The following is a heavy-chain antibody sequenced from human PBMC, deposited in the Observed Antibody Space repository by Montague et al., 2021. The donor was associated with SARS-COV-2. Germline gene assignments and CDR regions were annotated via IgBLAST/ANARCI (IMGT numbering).Heavy chain of an antibody. J-gene: IGHJ6*02. CDR1: GGSFSGYY. Sequence: ETLSLTCAVYGGSFSGYYWSWIRQPPGKGLEWIGEINHSGSTNXNPSLTSRVTISVDTSKNQFSLKLSSVTAADTAVYYCARGRGTALFRRVYFGMDVWGQGTTVTVSS. V-gene: IGHV4-34*01. CDR2: INHSGST. D-gene: IGHD1-1*01. CDR3: ARGRGTALFRRVYFGMDV.